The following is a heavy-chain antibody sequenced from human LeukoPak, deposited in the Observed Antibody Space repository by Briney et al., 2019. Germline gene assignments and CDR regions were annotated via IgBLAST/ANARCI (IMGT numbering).Heavy chain of an antibody. J-gene: IGHJ4*02. CDR3: ARDPWEQQLDFDY. Sequence: GASVKVSCKASGYTFTGYYMHWVRQAPGQGLEWMGWINPNSGGTNYAQKFQGRVTMTRDTSISTAYMELSRLRSDDTAVYYCARDPWEQQLDFDYWGQGTLVTVSS. D-gene: IGHD6-13*01. CDR1: GYTFTGYY. V-gene: IGHV1-2*02. CDR2: INPNSGGT.